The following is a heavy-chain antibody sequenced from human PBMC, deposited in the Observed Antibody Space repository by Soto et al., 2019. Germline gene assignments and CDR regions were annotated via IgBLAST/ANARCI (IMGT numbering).Heavy chain of an antibody. CDR1: GGSISSYY. V-gene: IGHV4-59*08. CDR2: IYDSGNT. J-gene: IGHJ3*02. Sequence: SDTLSLTCTVSGGSISSYYWNWIRQPPGKGLEWIGYIYDSGNTNYNPSLKSRVTISVDTSRNQFSLKLSSVTAADTAVYYCARRPGFGHAFDIWGQGTMVTVSS. D-gene: IGHD3-10*01. CDR3: ARRPGFGHAFDI.